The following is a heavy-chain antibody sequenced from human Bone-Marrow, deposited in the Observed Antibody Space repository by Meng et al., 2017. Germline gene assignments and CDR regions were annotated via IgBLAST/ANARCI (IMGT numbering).Heavy chain of an antibody. CDR3: ARYPLDYYYGSGRNDY. J-gene: IGHJ4*02. CDR2: IKQDGSEK. D-gene: IGHD3-10*01. V-gene: IGHV3-7*01. CDR1: GFTFSSYW. Sequence: GGLLRFPCAALGFTFSSYWMSWVRQAPGKGLEWVANIKQDGSEKYYVDSVKGRSTISRDNAKNSLYLQVNSLRAGDTAVCYCARYPLDYYYGSGRNDYWGQGTLVTVSS.